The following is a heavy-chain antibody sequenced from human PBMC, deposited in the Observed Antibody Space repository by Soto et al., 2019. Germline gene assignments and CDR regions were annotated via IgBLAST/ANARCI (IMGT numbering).Heavy chain of an antibody. V-gene: IGHV3-66*01. CDR3: ARDPEAPADDYGSGSYAAFDY. CDR2: IYSGGST. J-gene: IGHJ4*02. Sequence: PGGSLRLCCAVSGFTVSSNYMSWVRQAPGKGLEWVSVIYSGGSTSYADSVKGRFTISRDNSKNTLYLQMNSLRAEDTAVYYCARDPEAPADDYGSGSYAAFDYWGQGTLVTVSS. CDR1: GFTVSSNY. D-gene: IGHD3-10*01.